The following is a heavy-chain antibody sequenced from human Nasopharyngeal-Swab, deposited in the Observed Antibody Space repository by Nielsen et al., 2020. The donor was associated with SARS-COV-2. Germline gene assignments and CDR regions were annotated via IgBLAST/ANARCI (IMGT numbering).Heavy chain of an antibody. D-gene: IGHD5-18*01. CDR3: ARDERGYSYGYPDY. CDR1: GFTFSGSA. Sequence: GESLKISCAASGFTFSGSAMHWVRQASGKGLEWVGRIRSKANSYATAYAASVKGRFTISRDDSKNTAYLQMNSLKTEDTAVYYCARDERGYSYGYPDYWGQGTLVTVSS. J-gene: IGHJ4*02. CDR2: IRSKANSYAT. V-gene: IGHV3-73*01.